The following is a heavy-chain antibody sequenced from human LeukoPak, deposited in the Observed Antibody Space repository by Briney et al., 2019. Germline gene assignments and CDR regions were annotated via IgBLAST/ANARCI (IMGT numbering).Heavy chain of an antibody. CDR2: ISSGSGTI. CDR3: ARERSFDY. CDR1: GFTFSTYS. Sequence: TGGSLRLSCAASGFTFSTYSMTWVRQAPGKGLEWVSYISSGSGTIYYADSVKGRFTISRDNAKNSLYLQMNSLRAEDTAVYYCARERSFDYWGQGTLVTVSS. V-gene: IGHV3-48*04. J-gene: IGHJ4*02.